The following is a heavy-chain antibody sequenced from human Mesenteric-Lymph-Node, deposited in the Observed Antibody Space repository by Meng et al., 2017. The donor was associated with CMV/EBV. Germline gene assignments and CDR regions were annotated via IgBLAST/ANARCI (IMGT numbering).Heavy chain of an antibody. CDR1: GGSISSSSYY. CDR2: IYYSGST. CDR3: ARQNYYNSSGSSDF. V-gene: IGHV4-39*01. D-gene: IGHD3-22*01. Sequence: SETLSLTCTVSGGSISSSSYYWGWIRQPPGKGLEWIGSIYYSGSTYYNPSLKSRVTISVDTSKNQFSLKLNSVTAADTAVYYCARQNYYNSSGSSDFWGQGTLVTVSS. J-gene: IGHJ4*02.